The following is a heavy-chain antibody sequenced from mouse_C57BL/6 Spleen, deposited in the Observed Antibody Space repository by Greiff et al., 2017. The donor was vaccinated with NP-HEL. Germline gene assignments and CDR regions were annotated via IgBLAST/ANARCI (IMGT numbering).Heavy chain of an antibody. J-gene: IGHJ2*01. CDR3: ARGRYYFDY. CDR1: GYTFTDYY. CDR2: IYPGSGNT. Sequence: QVQLQQSGAELVRPGASVKLSCKASGYTFTDYYINWVKQRPGQGLEWIARIYPGSGNTYYNEKFKGKATLTAEKSSSTAYMQLSSLTSEDSAVYFCARGRYYFDYWGQGTTLTVSS. V-gene: IGHV1-76*01.